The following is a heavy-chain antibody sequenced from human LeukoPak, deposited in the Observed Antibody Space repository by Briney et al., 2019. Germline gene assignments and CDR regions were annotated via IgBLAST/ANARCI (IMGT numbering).Heavy chain of an antibody. D-gene: IGHD2-2*01. J-gene: IGHJ4*02. Sequence: GGSLRLSCAASGFNFSYYGMYWVRQAPGKGLESVAVISYDGSSKYYADSVKGRFTISRDNSKNTLYLQMNSLRAEDTAVYYCAKGCSSTSCFLFDYWGQGTLVTVSS. CDR3: AKGCSSTSCFLFDY. CDR2: ISYDGSSK. CDR1: GFNFSYYG. V-gene: IGHV3-30*18.